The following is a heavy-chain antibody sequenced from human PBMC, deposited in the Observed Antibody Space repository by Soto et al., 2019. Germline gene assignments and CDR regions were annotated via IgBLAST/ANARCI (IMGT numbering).Heavy chain of an antibody. CDR2: IYTVGST. D-gene: IGHD3-16*01. CDR3: ERSPLTHSYAQFDS. J-gene: IGHJ4*02. CDR1: GGSLNNYY. V-gene: IGHV4-4*07. Sequence: QVQLQESGPRLVKPSETLSLTCTVSGGSLNNYYWSWIRQPAGKGLEWIGRIYTVGSTNYNPSLKSRVTLSIDTSKNQFSLRLTSVTAADTAVYYCERSPLTHSYAQFDSWGPGSLVTVSS.